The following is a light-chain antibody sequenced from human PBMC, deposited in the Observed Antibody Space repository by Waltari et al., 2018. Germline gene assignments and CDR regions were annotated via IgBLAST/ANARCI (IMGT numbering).Light chain of an antibody. CDR1: QSVNAN. CDR2: AAS. J-gene: IGKJ1*01. CDR3: QQYNNWPPWT. Sequence: EIVMTQSPATLSVSPGERATLSCRASQSVNANLAWYQQKPGQAPRLLIYAASTRATGIPARFSGSGSGTEFTLTISSLQSEDFAVYYCQQYNNWPPWTFGQGTTVEIK. V-gene: IGKV3-15*01.